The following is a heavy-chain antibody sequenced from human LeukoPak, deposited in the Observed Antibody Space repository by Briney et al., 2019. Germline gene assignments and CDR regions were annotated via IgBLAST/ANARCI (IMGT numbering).Heavy chain of an antibody. V-gene: IGHV4-4*07. CDR1: DGSITSYF. CDR3: ARDGASNYGDYWYFDL. CDR2: LRPTDGYT. D-gene: IGHD4-17*01. J-gene: IGHJ2*01. Sequence: PSETLSLTCTVSDGSITSYFLTWVRQSAGKGLEFIGRLRPTDGYTNYNPSLRSRVSMSLDTSKTQLSLELTSVTAADTAVYYCARDGASNYGDYWYFDLWGRGTLVTVSS.